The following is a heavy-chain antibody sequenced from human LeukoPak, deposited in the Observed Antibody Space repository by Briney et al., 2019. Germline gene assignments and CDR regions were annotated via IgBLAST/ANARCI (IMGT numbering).Heavy chain of an antibody. CDR1: GYTFTGCY. Sequence: ASVKVSCKASGYTFTGCYMHWVRQAPGQGLEWMGWINPNSGGTNYAQKFQGWVTMTRDTSISTAYMELSRLRSDDTAVYYCASSLDSSGYYYGDAFDIWGQGTMVTVSS. V-gene: IGHV1-2*04. CDR3: ASSLDSSGYYYGDAFDI. CDR2: INPNSGGT. J-gene: IGHJ3*02. D-gene: IGHD3-22*01.